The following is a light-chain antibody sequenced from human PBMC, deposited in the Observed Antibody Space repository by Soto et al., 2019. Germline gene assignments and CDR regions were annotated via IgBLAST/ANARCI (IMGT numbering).Light chain of an antibody. CDR2: DND. CDR3: GTWESYLSVGV. V-gene: IGLV1-51*01. Sequence: QSVLTQPPSVSAAPGQTVTISCSGRGSNIGSNSVSWYQQVPGTAPKLLLYDNDKRPSGIPDRFFGSQYGTSATLGIAGLQTADEADYYCGTWESYLSVGVFGGGTKLTVL. CDR1: GSNIGSNS. J-gene: IGLJ2*01.